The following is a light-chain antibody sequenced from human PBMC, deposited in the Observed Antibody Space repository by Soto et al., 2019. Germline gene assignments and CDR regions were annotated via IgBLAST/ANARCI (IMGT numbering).Light chain of an antibody. Sequence: QSALTQPASVSGSPGQSITISCTGTTSDIGAYNYVSWYQHNPGNAPKLMIYEVTNRPSGVSSRFSGSKSGSTASLTISGLQSEDDAYYYCSSYTSRGTLVFGGGTKVTVL. CDR3: SSYTSRGTLV. CDR1: TSDIGAYNY. J-gene: IGLJ3*02. CDR2: EVT. V-gene: IGLV2-14*01.